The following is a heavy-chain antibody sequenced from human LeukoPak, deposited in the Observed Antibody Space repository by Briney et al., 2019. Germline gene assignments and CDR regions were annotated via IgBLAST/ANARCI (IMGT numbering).Heavy chain of an antibody. D-gene: IGHD2-15*01. Sequence: SETLSLTCAVSGYSISSGYYWGWIRQPPGKGLEWIGSIYHSGSTYYNPSLKSRVTISVDTSKNQFSLKLSSVTAADTAVYYCAREDRRGVVANWFDPWGQGTLVTVSS. CDR3: AREDRRGVVANWFDP. CDR1: GYSISSGYY. V-gene: IGHV4-38-2*02. J-gene: IGHJ5*02. CDR2: IYHSGST.